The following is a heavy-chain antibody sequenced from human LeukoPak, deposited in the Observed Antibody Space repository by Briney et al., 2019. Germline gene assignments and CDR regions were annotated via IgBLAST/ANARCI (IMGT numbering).Heavy chain of an antibody. Sequence: ASVKVSCKASGYTFTSHGISWVRQAPGQALEWMGWVSTYNGNTNYVPKYQGRVTMTTDTSTSTAYMELRSLRSDDTAVYYCARDVDTATDQINDYWGQGTLVTVSS. J-gene: IGHJ4*02. V-gene: IGHV1-18*04. CDR3: ARDVDTATDQINDY. D-gene: IGHD5-18*01. CDR1: GYTFTSHG. CDR2: VSTYNGNT.